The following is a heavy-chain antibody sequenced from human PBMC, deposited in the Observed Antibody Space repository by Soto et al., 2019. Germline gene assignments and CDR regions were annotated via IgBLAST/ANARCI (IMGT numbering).Heavy chain of an antibody. J-gene: IGHJ6*02. Sequence: SETLSLTCTVSGGSISSYYWSWIRQPPGKGLEWIGYIYYSGSTSYNPSLKSRVTISVDTSKNQFSLKLSSVTAADTAVYYCARDVDMVGMDVWGPGTTLTVSS. CDR1: GGSISSYY. CDR2: IYYSGST. CDR3: ARDVDMVGMDV. V-gene: IGHV4-59*01. D-gene: IGHD3-10*01.